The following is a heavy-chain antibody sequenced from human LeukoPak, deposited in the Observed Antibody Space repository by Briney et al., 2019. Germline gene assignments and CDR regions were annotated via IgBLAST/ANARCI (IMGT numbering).Heavy chain of an antibody. J-gene: IGHJ5*02. CDR2: ISGSGGST. V-gene: IGHV3-23*01. CDR1: GLTFSSYA. CDR3: AKGVSVAVAGRRGNWFDP. D-gene: IGHD6-19*01. Sequence: GGSPRLSCAASGLTFSSYAMSWVRQAPGKGLEWVSAISGSGGSTYYADSVKGRFTISRDNSKNTLYLQMNSLRAEDTAVYYCAKGVSVAVAGRRGNWFDPWGQGTLVTVSS.